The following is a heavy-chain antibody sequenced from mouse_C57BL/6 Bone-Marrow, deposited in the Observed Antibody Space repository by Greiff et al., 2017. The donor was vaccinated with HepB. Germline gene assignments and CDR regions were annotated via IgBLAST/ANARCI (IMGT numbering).Heavy chain of an antibody. CDR3: ARYNPTDKYAMDY. D-gene: IGHD1-3*01. Sequence: VQLQQSGPELVKPGASVKISCKASGYAFSSSWMNWVKQRPGKGLEWIGRIYPGDGDTNYNGKFKGKATLTADKSSSTAYMQLSSLTSEDSAVYFCARYNPTDKYAMDYWGQGTSVTVSS. CDR1: GYAFSSSW. V-gene: IGHV1-82*01. J-gene: IGHJ4*01. CDR2: IYPGDGDT.